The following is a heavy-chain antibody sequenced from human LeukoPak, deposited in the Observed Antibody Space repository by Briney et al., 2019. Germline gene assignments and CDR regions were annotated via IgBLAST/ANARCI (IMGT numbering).Heavy chain of an antibody. D-gene: IGHD6-19*01. CDR3: ARGFSSGWGYYYYGMDV. Sequence: GASVKVSCKASGYTFTSYYMHWVRQAPGQGLEWMGIINPSGGSTSYAQKFQGRVTMTRDTSTSTVYMELSSLRSEDTAVYYCARGFSSGWGYYYYGMDVWGKGTSVTVSS. CDR1: GYTFTSYY. J-gene: IGHJ6*04. V-gene: IGHV1-46*01. CDR2: INPSGGST.